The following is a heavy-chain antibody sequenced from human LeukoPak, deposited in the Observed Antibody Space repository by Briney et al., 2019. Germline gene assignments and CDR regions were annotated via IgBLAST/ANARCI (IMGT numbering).Heavy chain of an antibody. CDR2: FIPILGTA. J-gene: IGHJ5*02. CDR1: GGTFSDYA. D-gene: IGHD5-18*01. V-gene: IGHV1-69*10. CDR3: ARALPHRRLMDTTMEQYWFDP. Sequence: ASVKVSCKASGGTFSDYALNWVRQAPGQGLEWMGVFIPILGTANSTQKFQGRVTITADISTNTVYMELSSLRSEDTAVYYCARALPHRRLMDTTMEQYWFDPWGQGTLVTVSS.